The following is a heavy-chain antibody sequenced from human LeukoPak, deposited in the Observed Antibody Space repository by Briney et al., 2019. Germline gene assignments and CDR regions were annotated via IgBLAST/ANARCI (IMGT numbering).Heavy chain of an antibody. V-gene: IGHV1-69*04. J-gene: IGHJ6*02. D-gene: IGHD3-3*02. CDR2: IIPILGIA. Sequence: ASVKVSCKASGGTFSSYAISWVRQAPGQGLEWMGRIIPILGIANYAQKLQGRVTMTTDTPTSIAYMELRSLRSDDTAVYYCARDRSAFLTSGTYGMDVWGQGTTVTVSS. CDR3: ARDRSAFLTSGTYGMDV. CDR1: GGTFSSYA.